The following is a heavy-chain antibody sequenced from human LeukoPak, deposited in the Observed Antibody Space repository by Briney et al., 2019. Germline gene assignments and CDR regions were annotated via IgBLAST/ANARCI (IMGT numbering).Heavy chain of an antibody. Sequence: GGSLRLSCAASGFTFSSYEMNWVRQAPGRGLEWVSYISSSGSTIYYADSVKGRFTISRDNAKNSLYLQMNSLRAEDTAVYYCARGFSGSYNTAFDIWGQGTMVTLSS. D-gene: IGHD1-26*01. CDR3: ARGFSGSYNTAFDI. CDR2: ISSSGSTI. CDR1: GFTFSSYE. V-gene: IGHV3-48*03. J-gene: IGHJ3*02.